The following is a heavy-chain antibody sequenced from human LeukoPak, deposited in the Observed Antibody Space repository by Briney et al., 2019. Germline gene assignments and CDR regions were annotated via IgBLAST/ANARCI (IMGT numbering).Heavy chain of an antibody. J-gene: IGHJ4*02. D-gene: IGHD3-10*01. V-gene: IGHV1-18*01. Sequence: ASVKVSCKASGYTFSSYGITWVGQAPGQGLEWMGWISTYNGKTSNAQNLQGRVTMTTDTPTSTAYMEVRSLRSDDTAVYYCARDYYVSGSHDYWGQGTLVTVSS. CDR2: ISTYNGKT. CDR3: ARDYYVSGSHDY. CDR1: GYTFSSYG.